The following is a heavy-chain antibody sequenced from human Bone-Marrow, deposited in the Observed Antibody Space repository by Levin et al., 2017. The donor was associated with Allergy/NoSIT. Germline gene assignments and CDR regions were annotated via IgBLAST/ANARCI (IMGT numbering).Heavy chain of an antibody. V-gene: IGHV3-30*03. CDR2: ISSDGSDK. CDR3: ARGSTFDF. CDR1: GFTLSSFG. Sequence: PGGSLRLSCAASGFTLSSFGMHWVRQAPGKGLEWVAIISSDGSDKYYVDSVKGRFTISRDTSQETLYLQMNNLRPEDTAVYYCARGSTFDFWGQGTLVTVSS. J-gene: IGHJ4*02. D-gene: IGHD3-10*01.